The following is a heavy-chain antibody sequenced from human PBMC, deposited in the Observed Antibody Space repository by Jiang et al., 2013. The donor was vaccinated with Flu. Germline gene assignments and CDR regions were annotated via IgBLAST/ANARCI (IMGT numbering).Heavy chain of an antibody. CDR1: GYTFTSYA. Sequence: GAEVKKPGASVKVSCKASGYTFTSYAMHWVRQAPGQRLEWMGWINAGNGNTKYSQKFQGRVTITRDTSASTAYMELSSLRSEDTAVYYCARALPSSGWYFKDYYYYGMDVWGQGTTGHRLL. D-gene: IGHD6-19*01. V-gene: IGHV1-3*01. J-gene: IGHJ6*02. CDR3: ARALPSSGWYFKDYYYYGMDV. CDR2: INAGNGNT.